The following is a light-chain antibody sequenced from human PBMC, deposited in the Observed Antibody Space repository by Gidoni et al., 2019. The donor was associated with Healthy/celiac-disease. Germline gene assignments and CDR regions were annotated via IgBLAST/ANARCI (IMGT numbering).Light chain of an antibody. CDR1: SSNIGSTT. V-gene: IGLV1-44*01. CDR2: SNN. CDR3: AAWDDSLNGRGV. J-gene: IGLJ3*02. Sequence: QSVLTQPPSPSGTPGQRVTISCSGSSSNIGSTTVNWYQQLPGTAPKLLIYSNNQRPSGVPDRFSGSTSGTSASLAISGLQSEDEADYYCAAWDDSLNGRGVFGGGTKLTVL.